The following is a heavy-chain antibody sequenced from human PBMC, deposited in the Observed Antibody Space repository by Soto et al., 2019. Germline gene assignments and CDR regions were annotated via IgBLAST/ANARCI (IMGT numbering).Heavy chain of an antibody. D-gene: IGHD2-15*01. J-gene: IGHJ6*02. CDR1: GDSVSSNSAA. Sequence: SQTLSLTCAISGDSVSSNSAAWNWIRQSPSRGLEWLGRTYYRSKWYNDYAVSVKSRITINPDTSKNQFSLQLNSVTPEDTAVYYCERDGRYGSGGSCQFPSYYYYYAMDVWGQGTTVTVSS. CDR3: ERDGRYGSGGSCQFPSYYYYYAMDV. CDR2: TYYRSKWYN. V-gene: IGHV6-1*01.